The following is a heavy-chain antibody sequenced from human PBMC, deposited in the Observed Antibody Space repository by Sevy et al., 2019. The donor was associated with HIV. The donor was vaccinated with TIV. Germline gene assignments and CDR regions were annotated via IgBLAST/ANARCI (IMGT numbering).Heavy chain of an antibody. D-gene: IGHD2-15*01. Sequence: GGSLRLSCAASGFTFSNYGMHWVRQAPGKGLEWVAVILYDGSNQYYADSVQGRFTISRDNSKNTLYLQMNSLRTEDTAVYYCAKGAVDCSDGTCYSAYYYSVMDVWGQGTTVTVSS. V-gene: IGHV3-30*18. CDR2: ILYDGSNQ. J-gene: IGHJ6*02. CDR3: AKGAVDCSDGTCYSAYYYSVMDV. CDR1: GFTFSNYG.